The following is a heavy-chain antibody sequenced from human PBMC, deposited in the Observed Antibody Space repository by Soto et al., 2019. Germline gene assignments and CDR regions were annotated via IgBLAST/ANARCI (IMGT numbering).Heavy chain of an antibody. V-gene: IGHV5-51*01. D-gene: IGHD6-6*01. CDR1: GYSFTSYW. CDR2: IYPGDSDT. CDR3: ARHLEYSSSLNYYYYYMDV. Sequence: GESLKISCKGSGYSFTSYWIGWVRQMPGKGLEWMGIIYPGDSDTRYSPSFQGQVTISADKSISTAYLQWSSLKASDTAMYYCARHLEYSSSLNYYYYYMDVWGKGTTVTVSS. J-gene: IGHJ6*03.